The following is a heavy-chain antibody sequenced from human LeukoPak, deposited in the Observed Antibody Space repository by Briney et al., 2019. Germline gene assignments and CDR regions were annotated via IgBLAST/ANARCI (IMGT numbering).Heavy chain of an antibody. CDR1: GFTFSSYA. J-gene: IGHJ4*02. CDR3: ARAHDYYDSSGYYHLSPIDY. CDR2: ISYDGSNK. Sequence: GGSLRLSCAASGFTFSSYAMHWVRQAPGKGLEWVAVISYDGSNKYYADSVKGRFTISRDNSKNTLYLQMNSLRAEGTAVYYCARAHDYYDSSGYYHLSPIDYWGQGTLVTVSS. D-gene: IGHD3-22*01. V-gene: IGHV3-30*01.